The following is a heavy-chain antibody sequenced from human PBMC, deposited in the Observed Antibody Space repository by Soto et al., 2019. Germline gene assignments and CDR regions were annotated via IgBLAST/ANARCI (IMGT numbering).Heavy chain of an antibody. J-gene: IGHJ3*02. CDR3: ARSEDYYGSSGYYTGRAFDI. D-gene: IGHD3-22*01. CDR1: GFTFSSYA. V-gene: IGHV3-30-3*01. CDR2: ISYDGSNK. Sequence: QVQLVESGGGVVQPGRSLRLSCAASGFTFSSYAMHWVRQAPGKGLEWVAVISYDGSNKYYADSVKGRFTISRYNSKNTLYLQMNRLRAEDTAVYYCARSEDYYGSSGYYTGRAFDIWGQGTMVTVSS.